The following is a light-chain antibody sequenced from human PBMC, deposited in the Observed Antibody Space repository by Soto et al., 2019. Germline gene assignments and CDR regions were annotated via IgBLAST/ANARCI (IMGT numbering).Light chain of an antibody. V-gene: IGLV1-40*01. CDR3: QSYDSSLSALYV. Sequence: QSLLTHPPSLSCAPGQRITISCTGSSSKIGAGYDVHWYQQLPGTAPKLLIYGNINRPSGVPDRFSGSKSGTSASLAITGLRAEDEADYYCQSYDSSLSALYVFGTGTKVNVL. CDR2: GNI. CDR1: SSKIGAGYD. J-gene: IGLJ1*01.